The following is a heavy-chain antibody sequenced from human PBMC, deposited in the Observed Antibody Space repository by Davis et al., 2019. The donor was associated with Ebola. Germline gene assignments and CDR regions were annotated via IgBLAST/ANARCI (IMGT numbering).Heavy chain of an antibody. CDR1: YW. CDR3: ARQESLYGWSDY. CDR2: IYAGDSDS. J-gene: IGHJ4*02. D-gene: IGHD2-8*01. Sequence: YWSWIRQPPGKGLEWMGIIYAGDSDSRYSPSFEGQVIISVDRSINTAYLQWRSLRASDTAIYYCARQESLYGWSDYWGQGTLITVSS. V-gene: IGHV5-51*01.